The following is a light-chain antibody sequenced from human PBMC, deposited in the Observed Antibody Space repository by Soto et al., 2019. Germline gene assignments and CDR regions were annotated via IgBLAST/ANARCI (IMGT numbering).Light chain of an antibody. CDR2: DTS. J-gene: IGKJ1*01. CDR3: RQYGSSGT. Sequence: EIVLTQSPGTLSLSPGERATLSCRASQSVSSYLAWYQQKPGQTPRVIIYDTSTRAADIPARFSGSGSGTDFTLTISRLEPEDFAVYYCRQYGSSGTFGQGTKVDIK. V-gene: IGKV3-20*01. CDR1: QSVSSY.